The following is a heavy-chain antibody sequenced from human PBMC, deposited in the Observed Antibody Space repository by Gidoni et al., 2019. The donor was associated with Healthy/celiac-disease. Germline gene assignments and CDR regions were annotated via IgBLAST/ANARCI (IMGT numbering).Heavy chain of an antibody. CDR1: GFTFDDYA. CDR2: ISWNSGSI. V-gene: IGHV3-9*01. CDR3: AKDLGSEMTLRAFDI. J-gene: IGHJ3*02. D-gene: IGHD4-17*01. Sequence: EVQLVESEGGLVQPGRSLRLSCAASGFTFDDYAMHWVRQAPGKGLEWVSGISWNSGSIGYADSVKGRFTISRDNAKNSLYLQMNSLRAEDTALYYCAKDLGSEMTLRAFDIWGQGTMVTVSS.